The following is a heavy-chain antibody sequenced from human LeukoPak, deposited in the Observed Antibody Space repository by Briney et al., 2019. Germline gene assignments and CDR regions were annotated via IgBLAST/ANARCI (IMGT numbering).Heavy chain of an antibody. V-gene: IGHV1-46*01. D-gene: IGHD2-2*01. CDR1: GYSFTSHY. CDR3: ARGYCGSTSCYAVDY. CDR2: INPSGSST. J-gene: IGHJ4*02. Sequence: ASVKVSCKASGYSFTSHYMHWVRQAPGQGLEWLGLINPSGSSTLYAQKFQGRVTMTRDMSTTTAYMELRSLRSDDTAVYYCARGYCGSTSCYAVDYWGQGTLVTVSS.